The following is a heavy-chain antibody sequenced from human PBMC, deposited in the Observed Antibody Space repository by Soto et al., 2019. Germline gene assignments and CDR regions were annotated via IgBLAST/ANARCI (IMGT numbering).Heavy chain of an antibody. CDR1: GFTFSSYG. CDR2: ISYDGSTK. Sequence: QVQLVESGGGVVQPGRSPRLSCAASGFTFSSYGMHWVRQAPGKGLEWVAVISYDGSTKDYADSVKGRFTISRDNSKNTLYLKMNSLRAEDTAVYYCAGPPYGSSSWYGYFQHWGQGTLVTVSS. D-gene: IGHD6-13*01. J-gene: IGHJ1*01. CDR3: AGPPYGSSSWYGYFQH. V-gene: IGHV3-30*03.